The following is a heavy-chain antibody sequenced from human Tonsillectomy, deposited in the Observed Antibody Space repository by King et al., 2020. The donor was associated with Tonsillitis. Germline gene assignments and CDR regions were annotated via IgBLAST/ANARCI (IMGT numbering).Heavy chain of an antibody. V-gene: IGHV4-34*01. J-gene: IGHJ4*02. CDR1: GGSFSGYY. D-gene: IGHD2-2*01. CDR3: ARGSIVVVPAAILYYFDY. CDR2: INHSGGT. Sequence: VQLQQWGAGLLKPSETLSLTCAVYGGSFSGYYWTWIRQSPGKGLEWIGEINHSGGTNYNPSLKSRVTISVDTSKNQFSLSLSSVTAADPAVYYCARGSIVVVPAAILYYFDYWGQGTPVTVSS.